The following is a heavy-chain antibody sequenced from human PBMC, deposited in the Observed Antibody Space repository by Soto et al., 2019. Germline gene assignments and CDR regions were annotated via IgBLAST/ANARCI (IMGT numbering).Heavy chain of an antibody. J-gene: IGHJ5*02. V-gene: IGHV1-3*01. CDR2: INAGNGNT. Sequence: ASVKVSCKASGYTFTSHAMHWVRQAPGQRLEWMGWINAGNGNTKYSQKFQGRVTITTDTSASTAYVELSSLRSEDTAVYYCARDGIAAAGTSWFDPWGQGTLVTVSS. CDR3: ARDGIAAAGTSWFDP. D-gene: IGHD6-13*01. CDR1: GYTFTSHA.